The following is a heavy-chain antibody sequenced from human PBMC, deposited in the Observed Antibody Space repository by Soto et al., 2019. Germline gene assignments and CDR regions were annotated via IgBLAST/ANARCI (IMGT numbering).Heavy chain of an antibody. CDR3: ARDSGTGNDFLAGGGYYYGMDV. Sequence: PSETLSLTCTVSGGSISSYYWSWIRQPPGKGLEWIGYIYYSGSTNYNPSLKSRVTISVDTSKDQFSLKLSSVTAADTAVYYCARDSGTGNDFLAGGGYYYGMDVWGQGTTVTVSS. CDR1: GGSISSYY. CDR2: IYYSGST. V-gene: IGHV4-59*01. J-gene: IGHJ6*02. D-gene: IGHD3-3*01.